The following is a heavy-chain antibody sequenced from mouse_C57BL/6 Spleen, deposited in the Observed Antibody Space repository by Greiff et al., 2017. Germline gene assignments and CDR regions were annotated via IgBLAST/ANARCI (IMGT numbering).Heavy chain of an antibody. CDR3: ARCIYYSNYYAMDY. Sequence: VQLQQPGAELVMPGASVKLSCKASGYTFTSYWMHWVKQRPGQGLEWIGEIDPSDSYTNYNQKFKGKSTLTVDKSSSTAYMQLSSLTSEDSAVYYCARCIYYSNYYAMDYWGQGTSVTVSS. D-gene: IGHD2-5*01. V-gene: IGHV1-69*01. J-gene: IGHJ4*01. CDR2: IDPSDSYT. CDR1: GYTFTSYW.